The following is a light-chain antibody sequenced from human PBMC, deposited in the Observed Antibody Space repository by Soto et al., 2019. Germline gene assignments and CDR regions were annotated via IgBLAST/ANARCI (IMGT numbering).Light chain of an antibody. Sequence: QSALTQPASVSGSPGQSITISCTGTSSDVGSYNLVSWYQQHPGKAPKLMIYEGSKRPSGVSNRFSGSKSGNTASLTISGLQAVDEADYYCCSYAGRVFGGGTQLTVL. CDR1: SSDVGSYNL. CDR2: EGS. V-gene: IGLV2-23*01. J-gene: IGLJ3*02. CDR3: CSYAGRV.